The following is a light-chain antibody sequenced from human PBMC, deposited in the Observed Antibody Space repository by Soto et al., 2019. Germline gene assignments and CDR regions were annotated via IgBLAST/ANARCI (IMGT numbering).Light chain of an antibody. CDR3: QQCHNWPFT. CDR1: QSVSSR. CDR2: DAS. V-gene: IGKV3-11*01. Sequence: EIVLTQSPATLSLSPGERATLSCRASQSVSSRLAWYQQKSGQAPRLLIYDASNRATGIPARFSGSGSGTDFPLTISSLEPEDFAVYYCQQCHNWPFTFGPGTKVDIK. J-gene: IGKJ3*01.